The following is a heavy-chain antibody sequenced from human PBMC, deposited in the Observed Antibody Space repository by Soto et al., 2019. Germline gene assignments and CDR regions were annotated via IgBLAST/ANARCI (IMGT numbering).Heavy chain of an antibody. Sequence: ASVKVSCKASGLAFPIDDIIWVRQTIGQGLEFMGWMNPSGSNTGYAQKFQGRATCTWNTPTSTAYMDLSGLRSEDAAVYYCARYRTKVPVAFDVWGQGTMVTVSS. CDR3: ARYRTKVPVAFDV. CDR1: GLAFPIDD. D-gene: IGHD3-16*02. CDR2: MNPSGSNT. J-gene: IGHJ3*01. V-gene: IGHV1-8*01.